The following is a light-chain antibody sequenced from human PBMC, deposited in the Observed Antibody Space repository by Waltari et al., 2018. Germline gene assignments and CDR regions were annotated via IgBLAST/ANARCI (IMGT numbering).Light chain of an antibody. CDR2: ETF. Sequence: ELVLTQSPATLPLSPGERATLSCRASQSIGSHLAWYQKSPGQAPRLLILETFNMATGIPARFRASGSATDFTLTIISLEPEDFAVYACQQRPSWTFGQGTKVEIK. CDR3: QQRPSWT. CDR1: QSIGSH. V-gene: IGKV3-11*01. J-gene: IGKJ1*01.